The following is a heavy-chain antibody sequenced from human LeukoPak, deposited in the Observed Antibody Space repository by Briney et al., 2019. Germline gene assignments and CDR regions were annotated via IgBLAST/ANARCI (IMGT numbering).Heavy chain of an antibody. Sequence: EPSQTLSLTCTVSGGSINSGTYYWGWIRQPAGKGLEWIGRIYSSGSTNHNPSLKSRVTISVDMSKNQFSLKLSSVSAADTAVYYCARDLLHRGYAFDIWGQGTMVTVSS. CDR1: GGSINSGTYY. CDR2: IYSSGST. CDR3: ARDLLHRGYAFDI. J-gene: IGHJ3*02. V-gene: IGHV4-61*02. D-gene: IGHD5-12*01.